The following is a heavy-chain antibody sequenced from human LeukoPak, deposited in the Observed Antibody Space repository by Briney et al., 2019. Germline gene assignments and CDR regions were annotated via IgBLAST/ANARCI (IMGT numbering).Heavy chain of an antibody. J-gene: IGHJ4*02. CDR2: IYYSGST. CDR3: ARIGLSDYCDSSGGSIGY. D-gene: IGHD3-22*01. Sequence: SQTLSLTCTVSGGSISSGDYYWSWIRQPPGKGLEWIGYIYYSGSTYYNPSLKSRVTISVDTSKNQFSLKLSSVTAADTAVYYCARIGLSDYCDSSGGSIGYWGQGTLVTVSS. CDR1: GGSISSGDYY. V-gene: IGHV4-30-4*01.